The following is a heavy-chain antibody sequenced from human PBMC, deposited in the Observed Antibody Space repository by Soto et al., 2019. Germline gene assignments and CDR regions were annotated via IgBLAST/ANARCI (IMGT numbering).Heavy chain of an antibody. J-gene: IGHJ4*02. Sequence: GASVKVSCKASGYTFTSYGISWVRQAPGQGLEWMGWINAGNGNTKYSQKFQGRVTITRDTSASTAYMELSSLRSEDTAVYYCARAVAAPADFDYWGQGTLVTVSS. V-gene: IGHV1-3*01. CDR1: GYTFTSYG. CDR3: ARAVAAPADFDY. CDR2: INAGNGNT. D-gene: IGHD6-25*01.